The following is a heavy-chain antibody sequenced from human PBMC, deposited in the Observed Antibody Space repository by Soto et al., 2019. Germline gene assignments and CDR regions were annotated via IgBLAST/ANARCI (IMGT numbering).Heavy chain of an antibody. CDR1: GGTFSSYA. V-gene: IGHV1-69*12. CDR3: ASGNHDYVWGSYRYSFDY. D-gene: IGHD3-16*02. J-gene: IGHJ4*02. CDR2: IIPIFGTA. Sequence: QVQLVQSGAEVKKPGSSVKVSCKASGGTFSSYAISWVRQAPGQGLEWMGGIIPIFGTANYAQKFQGRVTITADESTSTAYMELSSLRSEDTAVYYCASGNHDYVWGSYRYSFDYWGQGTLVTVSS.